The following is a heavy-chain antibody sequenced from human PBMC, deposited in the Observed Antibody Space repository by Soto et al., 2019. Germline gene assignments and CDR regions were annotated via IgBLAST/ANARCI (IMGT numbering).Heavy chain of an antibody. D-gene: IGHD2-2*01. J-gene: IGHJ4*02. CDR3: ARPRVGYFDY. Sequence: PGGSLRLSCAASGFTFTGCFMTWIRQAPGKGLEWIAYISSSDRTIYYADSVKGRFTISRDNARKSLYLQMSNLRAEDTAVYYCARPRVGYFDYWGQETLVTVSS. V-gene: IGHV3-11*01. CDR2: ISSSDRTI. CDR1: GFTFTGCF.